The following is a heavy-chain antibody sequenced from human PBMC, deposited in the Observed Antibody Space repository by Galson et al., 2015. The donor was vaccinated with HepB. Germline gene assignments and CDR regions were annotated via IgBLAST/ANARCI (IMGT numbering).Heavy chain of an antibody. D-gene: IGHD6-13*01. Sequence: SCKASGGTFSSYAISWVRQAPGQGLEWMGGIIPIFGTANYAQKFQGRVTITADESTSTAYMELSSLRSEDTAVYYCAREPGIAAADYYYYYMDVWGKGTTVTVSS. CDR3: AREPGIAAADYYYYYMDV. CDR1: GGTFSSYA. V-gene: IGHV1-69*01. J-gene: IGHJ6*03. CDR2: IIPIFGTA.